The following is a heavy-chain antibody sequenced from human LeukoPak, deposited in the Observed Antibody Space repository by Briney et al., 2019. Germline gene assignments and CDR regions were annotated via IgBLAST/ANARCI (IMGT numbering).Heavy chain of an antibody. J-gene: IGHJ6*03. D-gene: IGHD5-18*01. Sequence: SETLSLTCTVSGGSISSYYWSWIRQPPGKGLEWIGYIYYSGSTNYNPSLKSRVTISVDTSKNQFSLKLSSVTAADTAVYYCARSPRNTAMDYYYYYYMDVWGKGTTVTISS. V-gene: IGHV4-59*08. CDR1: GGSISSYY. CDR2: IYYSGST. CDR3: ARSPRNTAMDYYYYYYMDV.